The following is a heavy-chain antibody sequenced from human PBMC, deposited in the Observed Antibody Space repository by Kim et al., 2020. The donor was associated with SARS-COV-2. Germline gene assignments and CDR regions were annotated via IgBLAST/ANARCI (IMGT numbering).Heavy chain of an antibody. Sequence: GGSLRLSCAASGFTVSSNYMSWVRQAPGKGLEWVSVIYSGGSTYYADSVKGRFTISRDNSKNTLYLQMNSLRAEDTAVYYCARDAISWGPTYYYGMDVWGQGTTVTVSS. CDR3: ARDAISWGPTYYYGMDV. V-gene: IGHV3-53*01. J-gene: IGHJ6*02. CDR1: GFTVSSNY. D-gene: IGHD2-2*02. CDR2: IYSGGST.